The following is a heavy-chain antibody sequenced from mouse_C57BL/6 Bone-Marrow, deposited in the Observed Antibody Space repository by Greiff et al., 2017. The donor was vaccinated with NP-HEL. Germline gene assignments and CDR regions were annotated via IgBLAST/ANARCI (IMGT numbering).Heavy chain of an antibody. D-gene: IGHD2-1*01. CDR2: INPNNGGT. J-gene: IGHJ4*01. CDR3: ARHYYGAMDY. CDR1: GYTFTDYY. V-gene: IGHV1-26*01. Sequence: EVQLQQSGPELVKPGASVKISCKASGYTFTDYYMNWVKQSHGKSLEWIGDINPNNGGTSYNQKFKGKATLTVDKSSSTAYMELRSLTSEDSAVYYCARHYYGAMDYWGQGTSVTVSS.